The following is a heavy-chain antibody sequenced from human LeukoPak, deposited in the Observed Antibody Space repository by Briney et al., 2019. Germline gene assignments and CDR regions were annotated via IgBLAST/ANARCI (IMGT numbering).Heavy chain of an antibody. V-gene: IGHV3-15*01. CDR1: GFTFSNAW. Sequence: PGGSLRLSCAASGFTFSNAWMSWVRQAPGKGLEWVGRIKSKTDGGTTDYAAPVKGRFTISRDDSKNTLYLQMNSLKTEDTAVYYCTTRDTAMVWFDYWGQGTLVTVSS. CDR3: TTRDTAMVWFDY. D-gene: IGHD5-18*01. CDR2: IKSKTDGGTT. J-gene: IGHJ5*01.